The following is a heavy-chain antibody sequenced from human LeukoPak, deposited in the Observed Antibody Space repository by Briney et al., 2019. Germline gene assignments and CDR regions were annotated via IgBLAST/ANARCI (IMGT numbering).Heavy chain of an antibody. CDR1: GFTFSNSA. Sequence: GGSLRLSCAASGFTFSNSAMNWVRQAPGKGLDWVSSISSGSSYRCYADSVKGRFTISRDNAENSLYLQMNSLSADDTAVYYCARGRDIAATNYFDYWGQGVLVTVSS. D-gene: IGHD5-12*01. CDR2: ISSGSSYR. CDR3: ARGRDIAATNYFDY. V-gene: IGHV3-21*01. J-gene: IGHJ4*02.